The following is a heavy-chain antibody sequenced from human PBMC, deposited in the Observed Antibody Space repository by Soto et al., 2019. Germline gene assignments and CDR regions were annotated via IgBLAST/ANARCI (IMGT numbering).Heavy chain of an antibody. CDR3: ARIESTYFDSSGYYWFDP. Sequence: QVQLVQSGAEVKRPGSSVKVSCKASGGTFSSLAISWMRQAPGEGLEWVGGIIPPFGTVNYAQKFQGRVTITADASTRTAYMELGSLRSQDTAVYYCARIESTYFDSSGYYWFDPWGQGTLVTVSS. D-gene: IGHD3-22*01. CDR1: GGTFSSLA. J-gene: IGHJ5*02. CDR2: IIPPFGTV. V-gene: IGHV1-69*01.